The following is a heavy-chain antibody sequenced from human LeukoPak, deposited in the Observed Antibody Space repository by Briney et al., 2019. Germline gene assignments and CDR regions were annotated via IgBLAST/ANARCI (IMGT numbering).Heavy chain of an antibody. CDR2: ISSWSSFI. CDR3: ARDLGYDY. D-gene: IGHD3-16*01. J-gene: IGHJ4*02. V-gene: IGHV3-21*01. Sequence: GGSLRLSCAASGFAFGTYSMTWVRQAPGKGLEWVSSISSWSSFIYSADSVTGRFTISRDNAKNSLYLQMNSLRAEDTAVYYCARDLGYDYWGQGTLVTVSS. CDR1: GFAFGTYS.